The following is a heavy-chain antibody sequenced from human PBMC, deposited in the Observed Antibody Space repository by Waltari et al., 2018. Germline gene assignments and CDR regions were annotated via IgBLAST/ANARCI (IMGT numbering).Heavy chain of an antibody. J-gene: IGHJ4*02. CDR2: VYESGTT. V-gene: IGHV4-38-2*02. CDR3: ARDPDVLRFMFEY. Sequence: QVQLQESGPGLVKPSETLSLTCTVSGYSIRSGYYGGWIRQPPGKGLEWLGSVYESGTTCYNPSLRNRINMSVDTSKNQFSLKLRSVTAADTAVYYCARDPDVLRFMFEYWGQGILVTVSS. D-gene: IGHD3-3*01. CDR1: GYSIRSGYY.